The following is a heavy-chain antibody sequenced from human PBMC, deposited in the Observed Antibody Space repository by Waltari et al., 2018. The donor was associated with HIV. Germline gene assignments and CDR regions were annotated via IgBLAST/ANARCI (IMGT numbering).Heavy chain of an antibody. CDR1: GGSFSGYY. CDR3: ATEGIATTLDGMDV. J-gene: IGHJ6*02. D-gene: IGHD6-13*01. Sequence: QVQLQQWGAGLLKPSETLSLTCAVYGGSFSGYYWSWIRQPPGKGLEWIGEINHSGSTNYNPSLKSRVTISVDTSKNQFSLKLSSVTAADTAVYYCATEGIATTLDGMDVWGQGTTVTVSS. V-gene: IGHV4-34*01. CDR2: INHSGST.